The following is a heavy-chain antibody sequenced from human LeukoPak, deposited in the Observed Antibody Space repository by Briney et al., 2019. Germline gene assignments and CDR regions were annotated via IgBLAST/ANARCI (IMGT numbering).Heavy chain of an antibody. J-gene: IGHJ4*02. CDR2: IYWDDDE. V-gene: IGHV2-5*02. Sequence: SGPTLVNPTETLTLTCSFSGFSLTTSGVGVGWIRQPPGKALEWLALIYWDDDERYSPSLKSRLTISKDTSKNQVVLTVTNMDPVDTATYFCARATTATPLDYWGQGTLVTVSS. CDR1: GFSLTTSGVG. D-gene: IGHD4-17*01. CDR3: ARATTATPLDY.